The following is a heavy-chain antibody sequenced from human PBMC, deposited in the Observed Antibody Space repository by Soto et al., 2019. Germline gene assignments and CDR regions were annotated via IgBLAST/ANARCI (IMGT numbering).Heavy chain of an antibody. Sequence: PSETLSLTCTVSGSSISPFYWSWIRQPPGKGLEWIGYIYYTGSTKYNPSLKSRVTLSLGTSRNQLSLKLSSVTAADTAMYYCTRVGGYYGDYPKFDYWGPGTLVTVSS. V-gene: IGHV4-59*01. J-gene: IGHJ4*02. CDR2: IYYTGST. CDR1: GSSISPFY. CDR3: TRVGGYYGDYPKFDY. D-gene: IGHD4-17*01.